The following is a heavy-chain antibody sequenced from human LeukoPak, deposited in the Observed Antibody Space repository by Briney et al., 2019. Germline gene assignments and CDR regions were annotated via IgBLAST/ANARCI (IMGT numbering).Heavy chain of an antibody. D-gene: IGHD1-26*01. Sequence: SETLSLTCTVSGDSISPYFWSWIRQPPGKGLEWIGYIYYSGSTNYNPSLKSRVTMSVDTSKNQFSLKLSSVTAADTAVYYCARGGSPRFDYWGRGTLVTVSS. CDR2: IYYSGST. CDR3: ARGGSPRFDY. J-gene: IGHJ4*02. V-gene: IGHV4-59*08. CDR1: GDSISPYF.